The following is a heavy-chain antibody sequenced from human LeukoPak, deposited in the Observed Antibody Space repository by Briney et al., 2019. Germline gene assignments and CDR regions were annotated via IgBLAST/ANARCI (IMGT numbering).Heavy chain of an antibody. Sequence: ASVKVSCKASGYIFTSFYMHWVRQAPGQGLEWMGIINPSGGNTGYAQKFQGRVTMTRDTSTSTVYMELSSLRSEDTAVYYCAREVGISGHFDYWGRGTPVTVSS. D-gene: IGHD1-26*01. V-gene: IGHV1-46*01. CDR3: AREVGISGHFDY. CDR1: GYIFTSFY. J-gene: IGHJ4*02. CDR2: INPSGGNT.